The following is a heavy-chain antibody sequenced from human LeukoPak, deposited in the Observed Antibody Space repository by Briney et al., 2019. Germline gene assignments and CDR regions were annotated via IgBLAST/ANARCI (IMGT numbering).Heavy chain of an antibody. V-gene: IGHV3-30-3*01. CDR2: ISYDGSNK. D-gene: IGHD3-3*01. Sequence: GGSLRLSCAASGFTFSSYAMHWVRQAPGKGLEWVAVISYDGSNKYYADSVKGRFTISRDNSKNTLYLQINSLRAEDTAVYYCASPALYYDFWSGYPDFDYWGQGTLVTVSS. J-gene: IGHJ4*02. CDR3: ASPALYYDFWSGYPDFDY. CDR1: GFTFSSYA.